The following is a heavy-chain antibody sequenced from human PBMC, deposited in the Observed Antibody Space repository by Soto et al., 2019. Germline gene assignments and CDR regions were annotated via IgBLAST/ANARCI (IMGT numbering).Heavy chain of an antibody. CDR3: AAVRHYDFWSGYYMWFDP. D-gene: IGHD3-3*01. CDR2: IVVGSGNT. V-gene: IGHV1-58*02. CDR1: GFTFTSSA. Sequence: SVKVSCKASGFTFTSSAMQWVRQARGQRLEWIGWIVVGSGNTNYAQKFQERVTITRDMSTSTAYMELSSLRSEDTAVYYCAAVRHYDFWSGYYMWFDPWGQGTLVTVSS. J-gene: IGHJ5*02.